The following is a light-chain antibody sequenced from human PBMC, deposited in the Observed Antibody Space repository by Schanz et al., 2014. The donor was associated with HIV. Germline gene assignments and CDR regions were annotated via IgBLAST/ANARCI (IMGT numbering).Light chain of an antibody. Sequence: QSALTQPASVSGSPGQSITISCTGTNTDIGSYEFVSWYQQLPGKAPKLMIFEVTKRPSGISNRFSGSKSGNTASLTISGLRAEDEASYYCGSYKSASFPWVFGGGTKLTVL. V-gene: IGLV2-14*02. CDR3: GSYKSASFPWV. J-gene: IGLJ3*02. CDR2: EVT. CDR1: NTDIGSYEF.